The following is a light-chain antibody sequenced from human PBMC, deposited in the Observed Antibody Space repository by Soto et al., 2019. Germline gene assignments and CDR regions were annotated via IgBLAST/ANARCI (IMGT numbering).Light chain of an antibody. CDR2: EVS. CDR1: SRNFGTYNL. V-gene: IGLV2-23*02. Sequence: QSALTQPASVSGSPGQSITISCTGTSRNFGTYNLVSWYQQHPGEAPKLLIYEVSERPSGVSIRFTASKSGNTASLTISGLQAEDEADYYCCSYADVSSYVFGTGTKLTVL. CDR3: CSYADVSSYV. J-gene: IGLJ1*01.